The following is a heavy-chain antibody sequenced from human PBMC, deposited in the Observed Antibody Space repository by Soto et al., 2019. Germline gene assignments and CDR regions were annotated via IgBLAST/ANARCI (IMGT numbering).Heavy chain of an antibody. CDR1: GGSITSSSFC. CDR2: IYYSGST. D-gene: IGHD6-19*01. CDR3: ARLDGNSADYYYGMDV. V-gene: IGHV4-39*01. Sequence: SETLSLTCTVSGGSITSSSFCWGWIRQPPGKGLEWIGTIYYSGSTYYNPSLQSRVTISVDTSKNQFSLKLCSVTAADTAVYYCARLDGNSADYYYGMDVWGRGTTVTV. J-gene: IGHJ6*02.